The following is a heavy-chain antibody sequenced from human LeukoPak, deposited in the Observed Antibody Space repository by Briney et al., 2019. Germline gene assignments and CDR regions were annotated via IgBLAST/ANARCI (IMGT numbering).Heavy chain of an antibody. CDR1: GGTFISYA. V-gene: IGHV1-69*13. J-gene: IGHJ4*02. CDR3: ARVDSNYLYYSDY. D-gene: IGHD4-11*01. Sequence: SVKVSCKAPGGTFISYAISWVRQAPGQGLEWMGGIIPIFGTANYAQKFQGRVTITADESTSTAYMELSSLRSEDTAVYYCARVDSNYLYYSDYWGQGTLVTVSS. CDR2: IIPIFGTA.